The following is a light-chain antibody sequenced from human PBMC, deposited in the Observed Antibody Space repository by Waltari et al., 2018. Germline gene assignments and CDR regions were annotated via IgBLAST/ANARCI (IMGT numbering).Light chain of an antibody. CDR3: QQYNNWPPWT. V-gene: IGKV3-15*01. J-gene: IGKJ1*01. Sequence: EIVMTQSPATQSVSPGERATLSCRASQGVSSKLAWYQQKPGQPPRLLLYDTSVRAAGIPARFSGSGSGTEFTLTISSLQSDDFAVYYCQQYNNWPPWTFGQGTKVEIK. CDR2: DTS. CDR1: QGVSSK.